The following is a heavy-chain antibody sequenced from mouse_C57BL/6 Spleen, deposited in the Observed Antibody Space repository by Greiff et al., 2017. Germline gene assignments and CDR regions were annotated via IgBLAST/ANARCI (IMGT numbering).Heavy chain of an antibody. CDR1: GYSFTDYN. CDR3: ARGGTTVPWYFDV. V-gene: IGHV1-39*01. Sequence: VHVKQSGPELVKPGASVKISCKASGYSFTDYNMNWVKQSNGKSLEWIGVINPNYGTTSYNQKFKGKATLTVDQSSSTAYMQLNSLTSEDSAVYYCARGGTTVPWYFDVWGTGTTVTVSS. D-gene: IGHD1-1*01. CDR2: INPNYGTT. J-gene: IGHJ1*03.